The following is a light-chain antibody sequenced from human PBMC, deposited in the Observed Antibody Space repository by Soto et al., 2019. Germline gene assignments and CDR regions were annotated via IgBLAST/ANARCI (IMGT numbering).Light chain of an antibody. Sequence: EIVMTQSPVTLSVSPGGGATLSCRASQSAGTNLAWYQQQPGQPPRLLIYGASIRATGVPGRFSGSGSGTEFTLTISSLQSEDFAVYYCHQYNNWPPLTFGGGTKVEIE. CDR1: QSAGTN. CDR2: GAS. CDR3: HQYNNWPPLT. V-gene: IGKV3-15*01. J-gene: IGKJ4*01.